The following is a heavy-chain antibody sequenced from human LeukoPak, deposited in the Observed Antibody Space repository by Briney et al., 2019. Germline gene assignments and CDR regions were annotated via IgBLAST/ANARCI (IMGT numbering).Heavy chain of an antibody. J-gene: IGHJ4*02. D-gene: IGHD5-12*01. V-gene: IGHV3-20*04. CDR2: IIWNGGST. CDR3: ARVTYYDSLYYFDY. Sequence: GGSLRLSCAASGFTFDDYGLSWVSQAPGKGLEWLFGIIWNGGSTGYADSVKGRFTISRDNAKNSLYLQMNSLRAEDTALYYCARVTYYDSLYYFDYWGQGTLVTVSS. CDR1: GFTFDDYG.